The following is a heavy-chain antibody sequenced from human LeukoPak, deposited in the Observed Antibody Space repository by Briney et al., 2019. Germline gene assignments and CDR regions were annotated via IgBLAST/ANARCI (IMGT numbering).Heavy chain of an antibody. J-gene: IGHJ3*02. CDR3: ARGNRLVIGSEEIDI. Sequence: ASVKVSCKASGYTFTGYYMHWVRQAPGQGLEWMGRINPNSGGTNYAQKFQGRVTMTRDTSISTAYMELSSLRSEDTAVYYCARGNRLVIGSEEIDIWGQGTMVTVSS. V-gene: IGHV1-2*06. CDR1: GYTFTGYY. CDR2: INPNSGGT. D-gene: IGHD3-10*01.